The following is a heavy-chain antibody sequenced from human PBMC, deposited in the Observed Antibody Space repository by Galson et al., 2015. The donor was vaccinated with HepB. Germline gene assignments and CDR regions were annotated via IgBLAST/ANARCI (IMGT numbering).Heavy chain of an antibody. D-gene: IGHD1/OR15-1a*01. CDR2: IYPSDSDT. CDR3: ARRPKQNDAFDV. J-gene: IGHJ3*01. CDR1: GYDFSTHW. V-gene: IGHV5-51*01. Sequence: QSGAEVTKPGESLKISCKGSGYDFSTHWISWVRQMPGHGLEWMGIIYPSDSDTRYSPSFQGQVTISADKSISTAYLQWSSLKASDTAMFYCARRPKQNDAFDVWGQGTMVSVSS.